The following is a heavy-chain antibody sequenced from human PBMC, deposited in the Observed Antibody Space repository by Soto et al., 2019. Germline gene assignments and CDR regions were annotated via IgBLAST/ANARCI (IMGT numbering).Heavy chain of an antibody. J-gene: IGHJ4*02. V-gene: IGHV4-59*01. CDR3: ARRYGDYSGRGSLDS. D-gene: IGHD4-17*01. CDR2: IYYSGST. CDR1: GVSISNYY. Sequence: QVQLQESGPGLVKPSETLSLTCTVSGVSISNYYWTWIRQPPGKGLEWIGYIYYSGSTNYNPSLMSRLTISVDTSKHQFSLKLRSVTAADTAVYYCARRYGDYSGRGSLDSWGQGTLVTVSS.